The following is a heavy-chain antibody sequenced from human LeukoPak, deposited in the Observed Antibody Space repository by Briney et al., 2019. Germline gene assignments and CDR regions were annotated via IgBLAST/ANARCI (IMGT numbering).Heavy chain of an antibody. CDR2: IQDDGATT. V-gene: IGHV3-30*02. J-gene: IGHJ4*02. CDR3: ATQSITLVVVISPFDY. D-gene: IGHD3-22*01. Sequence: GGSLRLSCAASGLTFSNFPMHWVRQAPGKGLEWVALIQDDGATTNYVDSVRGRFTISRDNSKSTVYLQMNSLKPDDTAVYYCATQSITLVVVISPFDYWGQGTLVTVSS. CDR1: GLTFSNFP.